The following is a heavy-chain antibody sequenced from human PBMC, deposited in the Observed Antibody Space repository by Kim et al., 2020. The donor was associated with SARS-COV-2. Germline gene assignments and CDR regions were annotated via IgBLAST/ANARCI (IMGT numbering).Heavy chain of an antibody. Sequence: GGSLRLSCAASGFTFSSYGMHWVRQAPGKGLEWVAVISYDGSNKYYADSVKGRFTISRDNSKDTLYLQMNSLRAEDTAVYYCAKDLPYSSSWSMYITYYYGMDVWGQGTTVTVSS. J-gene: IGHJ6*02. CDR2: ISYDGSNK. V-gene: IGHV3-30*18. CDR3: AKDLPYSSSWSMYITYYYGMDV. D-gene: IGHD6-13*01. CDR1: GFTFSSYG.